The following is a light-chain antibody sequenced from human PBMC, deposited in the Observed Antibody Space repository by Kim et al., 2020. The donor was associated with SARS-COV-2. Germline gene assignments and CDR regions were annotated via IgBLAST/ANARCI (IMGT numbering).Light chain of an antibody. CDR3: QQYNGYPYT. J-gene: IGKJ2*01. Sequence: DIQMTQSPPSLSASVGDRVTITCRASQGINNCLAWYQQKPGKAPNPLIYGASTLHTGVPSKFNGSGFGTDFTLTISDLQPEDFASYYCQQYNGYPYTFGQGTKLEIK. CDR1: QGINNC. V-gene: IGKV1-16*02. CDR2: GAS.